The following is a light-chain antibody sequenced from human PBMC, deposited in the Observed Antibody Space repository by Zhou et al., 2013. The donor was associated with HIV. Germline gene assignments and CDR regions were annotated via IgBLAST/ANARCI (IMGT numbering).Light chain of an antibody. CDR3: MQALQTPWT. J-gene: IGKJ1*01. CDR2: LGS. CDR1: QSLLHSNGNNY. Sequence: DIVMTQSPLSLPVSPGESASISCRSSQSLLHSNGNNYVDWYLQKPGQSPQLLIYLGSNRASGVPDRFSGSGSGTDFTLKISRVEAEDVGVYYCMQALQTPWTFGQGTRVEIK. V-gene: IGKV2-28*01.